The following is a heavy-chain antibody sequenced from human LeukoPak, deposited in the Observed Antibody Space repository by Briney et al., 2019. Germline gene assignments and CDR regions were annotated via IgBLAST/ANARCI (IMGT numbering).Heavy chain of an antibody. J-gene: IGHJ6*02. CDR2: IYHSGST. CDR3: ARAFHGSGSYYYYYGMDV. Sequence: SETLSLTCTVSGDSISTYYWSWIRQPPGKGLEWIGYIYHSGSTYYNPSLKSRVTISVDRSKNQFSLKLSSVTAADTAVYYCARAFHGSGSYYYYYGMDVWGQGTTVTVSS. D-gene: IGHD3-10*01. CDR1: GDSISTYY. V-gene: IGHV4-59*12.